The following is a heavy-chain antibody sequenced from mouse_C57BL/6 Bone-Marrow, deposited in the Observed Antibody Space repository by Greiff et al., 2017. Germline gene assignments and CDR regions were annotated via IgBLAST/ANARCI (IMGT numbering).Heavy chain of an antibody. V-gene: IGHV1-63*01. CDR1: GYTFTNYW. J-gene: IGHJ2*01. Sequence: QVQLQQSGAELVRPGTSVKMSCKASGYTFTNYWIGWAKQRPGHGLEWIGDIYPGGGYTNYNEKFKGKATMTADKSSSTAYMQFSRLTSEDSAIYYCAREGTGTFFDYWGQGTTLTVSS. CDR3: AREGTGTFFDY. D-gene: IGHD4-1*01. CDR2: IYPGGGYT.